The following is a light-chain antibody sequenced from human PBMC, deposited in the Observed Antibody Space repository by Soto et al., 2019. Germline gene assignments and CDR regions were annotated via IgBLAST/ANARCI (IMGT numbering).Light chain of an antibody. CDR1: QSISSW. CDR2: KAS. J-gene: IGKJ5*01. V-gene: IGKV1-5*03. Sequence: DIQMTQSPSTLFASVGDRVTITCRASQSISSWLAWYQQKPGKAPKLLISKASSLESGVPSRFSGSGSGTEFTLTISSLQPDDFAPYYCQQYNSYPITFGQGTRLEIK. CDR3: QQYNSYPIT.